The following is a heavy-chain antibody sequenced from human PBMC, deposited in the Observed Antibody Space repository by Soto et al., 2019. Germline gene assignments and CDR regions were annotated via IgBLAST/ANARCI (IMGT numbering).Heavy chain of an antibody. CDR3: ASLYMAIFGVVTRYWFDP. J-gene: IGHJ5*02. CDR1: AGTVSSYA. CDR2: IIPIFGTA. V-gene: IGHV1-69*01. D-gene: IGHD3-3*01. Sequence: SLERAAGTVSSYAFGWVRQAKRQGLEWMGGIIPIFGTANYAQKFQGRVTITADESTSTAYMGLSSLRSEDTAVYYCASLYMAIFGVVTRYWFDPWGQGTLVTVSS.